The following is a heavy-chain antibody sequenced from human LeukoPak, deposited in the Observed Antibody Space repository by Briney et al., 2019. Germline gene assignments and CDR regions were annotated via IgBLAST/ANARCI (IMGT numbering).Heavy chain of an antibody. CDR3: AREGFFAIQTRRPGDFDY. D-gene: IGHD6-25*01. CDR1: GYTFTSYG. Sequence: ASVKVSCKASGYTFTSYGISWVRQAPGQGLEWMGWISAYNGNTNYAQKLQGRVTMTTATSTSTAYMELRSLRSDDTAVYYCAREGFFAIQTRRPGDFDYXGQGTLVTVSS. V-gene: IGHV1-18*01. CDR2: ISAYNGNT. J-gene: IGHJ4*02.